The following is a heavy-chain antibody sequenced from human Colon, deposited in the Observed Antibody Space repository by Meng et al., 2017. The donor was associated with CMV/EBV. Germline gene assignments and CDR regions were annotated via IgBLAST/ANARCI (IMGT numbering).Heavy chain of an antibody. CDR3: AKDVSGSAL. CDR2: ISYDENSE. D-gene: IGHD3-10*01. J-gene: IGHJ4*02. Sequence: QVQRVGSGGGGVQPGRSLRLSCAASGFTFSTYAMHWARQTPGKGLEWVAIISYDENSEYYADSVKGRFTISRDNSKNTLYLQMNSLRTEDTSVYYCAKDVSGSALWGQGTLVTVSS. CDR1: GFTFSTYA. V-gene: IGHV3-30*04.